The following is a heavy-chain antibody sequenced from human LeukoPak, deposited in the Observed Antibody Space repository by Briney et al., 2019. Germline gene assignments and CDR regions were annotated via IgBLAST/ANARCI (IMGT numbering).Heavy chain of an antibody. CDR3: AREPLGCGGDCHFDY. V-gene: IGHV1-69*13. J-gene: IGHJ4*02. Sequence: SVTVSCKTSGGTFSSYAFSWMRQAPGQGLEWVGRIIPIYNPVDYTQRFQGRVTITADESTNTVYLELGSRRYDDTAVYYCAREPLGCGGDCHFDYWGRGTLVTVSS. CDR1: GGTFSSYA. CDR2: IIPIYNPV. D-gene: IGHD2-21*02.